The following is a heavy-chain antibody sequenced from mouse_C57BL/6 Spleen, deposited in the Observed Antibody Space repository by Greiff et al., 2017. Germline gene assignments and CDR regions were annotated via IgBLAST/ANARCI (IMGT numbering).Heavy chain of an antibody. Sequence: QVQLQQPGAELVKPGASVKMSCKASGYTFTSYWITWVKPRPGPGLEWIGDIYPGSGSTNYNEKFKSKATLTVDTSSSTAYMQLSSLTSEDSAVYYCASGDYGRFDVWGTGTTVTGSS. J-gene: IGHJ1*03. CDR1: GYTFTSYW. D-gene: IGHD1-1*01. V-gene: IGHV1-55*01. CDR2: IYPGSGST. CDR3: ASGDYGRFDV.